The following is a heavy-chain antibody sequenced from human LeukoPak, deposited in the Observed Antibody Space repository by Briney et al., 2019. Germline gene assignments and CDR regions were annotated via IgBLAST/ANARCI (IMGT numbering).Heavy chain of an antibody. Sequence: PGGSLRLSCAASGFTFSSYAMSWVRQAPGKGLEWVARIKAKGFGETTDYAAPVRGRFSISRDDSKNTLYLQMNSLKTEDTAMYYCVIDDYYDKSGPSGADYFDYWGQGTLVTVSS. CDR3: VIDDYYDKSGPSGADYFDY. CDR2: IKAKGFGETT. J-gene: IGHJ4*02. CDR1: GFTFSSYA. V-gene: IGHV3-15*01. D-gene: IGHD3-22*01.